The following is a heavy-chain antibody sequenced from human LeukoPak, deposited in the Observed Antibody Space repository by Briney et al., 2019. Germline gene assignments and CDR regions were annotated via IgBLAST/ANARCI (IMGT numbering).Heavy chain of an antibody. V-gene: IGHV4-59*08. D-gene: IGHD3-10*01. Sequence: PSETLSLTCTVSGGSISGYYWSWIRQPPGEGLEWIGYIYFSGSTNYNPSLRSRVTISVDTSKNQFSLKLSSVTAADTAVYYCAKGSGSLDYWGQGTLVTVSS. CDR3: AKGSGSLDY. J-gene: IGHJ4*02. CDR2: IYFSGST. CDR1: GGSISGYY.